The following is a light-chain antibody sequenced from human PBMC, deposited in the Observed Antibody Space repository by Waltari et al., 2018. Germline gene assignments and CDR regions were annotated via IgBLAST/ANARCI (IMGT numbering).Light chain of an antibody. CDR1: NIGSKG. J-gene: IGLJ2*01. CDR2: YDS. Sequence: SYVVTQSPSVSVAPGETARLTWGGDNIGSKGGHWYQQRPGQPPVLVISYDSDRPSGIPERFSGSNSGNTATLTISWVEAEDEADYYCLVWHSTIDHQGVFGGGTKLTVL. CDR3: LVWHSTIDHQGV. V-gene: IGLV3-21*04.